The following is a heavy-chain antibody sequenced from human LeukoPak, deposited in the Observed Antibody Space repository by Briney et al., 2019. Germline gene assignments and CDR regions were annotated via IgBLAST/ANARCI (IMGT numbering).Heavy chain of an antibody. Sequence: SETLSLTCTVSGGSISSSSYYWGWIRQPPGKGLEWIGSIYYSGSTYYNPSRKSRVTISVDTSKNQFSLKLSSVTAADTAVYYCARQSQYHPHFDYWGQGTLVTVSS. CDR2: IYYSGST. CDR1: GGSISSSSYY. J-gene: IGHJ4*02. CDR3: ARQSQYHPHFDY. V-gene: IGHV4-39*01. D-gene: IGHD4-11*01.